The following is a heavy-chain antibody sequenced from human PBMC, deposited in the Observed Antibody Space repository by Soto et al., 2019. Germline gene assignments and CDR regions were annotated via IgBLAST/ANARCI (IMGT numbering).Heavy chain of an antibody. Sequence: QVQLQESAPGLVKPSGTLALTCAVSGDSISNSRWWTWVRQPPGKGLEWIGDIFHSGDTNYNPSLTSRVFISVDKSQNQSSLKVSSMNAADTAVYYCAYSTGWYRHDVWGQGTLVTVSS. V-gene: IGHV4-4*02. D-gene: IGHD6-19*01. J-gene: IGHJ3*01. CDR2: IFHSGDT. CDR1: GDSISNSRW. CDR3: AYSTGWYRHDV.